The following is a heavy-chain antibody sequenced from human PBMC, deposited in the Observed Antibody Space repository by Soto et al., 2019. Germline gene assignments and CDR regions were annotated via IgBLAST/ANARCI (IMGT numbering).Heavy chain of an antibody. Sequence: PSETLSLTCAVSGGSISSGGYSWSWIRQPPGKGLEWIGYIYYNGSTYYNPSLKSRVTISVDRSKNQFSLKLSSVTAADTAVYYSARGYSYGYHYYYGMDVWGQGTTVTSP. CDR3: ARGYSYGYHYYYGMDV. D-gene: IGHD5-18*01. CDR2: IYYNGST. J-gene: IGHJ6*02. V-gene: IGHV4-30-2*01. CDR1: GGSISSGGYS.